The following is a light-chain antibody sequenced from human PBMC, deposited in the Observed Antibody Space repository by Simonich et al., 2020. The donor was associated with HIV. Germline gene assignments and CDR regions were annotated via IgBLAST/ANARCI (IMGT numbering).Light chain of an antibody. CDR1: SGSIASNF. CDR3: QSYDSDNVV. V-gene: IGLV6-57*03. Sequence: NFMLTQPHSVSESPGKTVTISCTRSSGSIASNFVQWYQQRPGSAPTTVIYADNQRPSGVPGRFSGSIDSSSNSASLPISGLKTEDEADYYCQSYDSDNVVFGGGTKLTVL. J-gene: IGLJ2*01. CDR2: ADN.